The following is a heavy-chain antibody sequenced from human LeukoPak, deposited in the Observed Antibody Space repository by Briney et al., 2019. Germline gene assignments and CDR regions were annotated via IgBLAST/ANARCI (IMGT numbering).Heavy chain of an antibody. CDR2: IIPIFGTA. V-gene: IGHV1-69*05. CDR3: AREGSDFWSGYYRY. D-gene: IGHD3-3*01. J-gene: IGHJ4*02. CDR1: GGTFSSYA. Sequence: SVKVSCKASGGTFSSYAISWVRQAPGQGLEWMGGIIPIFGTANYAQKFQGRVTITTDESTSTSYMELSSLRSEDTAVYYCAREGSDFWSGYYRYWGQGTLVTVSS.